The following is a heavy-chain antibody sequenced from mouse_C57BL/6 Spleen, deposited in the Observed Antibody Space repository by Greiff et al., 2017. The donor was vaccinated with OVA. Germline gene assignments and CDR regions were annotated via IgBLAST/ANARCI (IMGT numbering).Heavy chain of an antibody. Sequence: EVQLQQSGPVLVKPGASVKMSCKASGYTFTDYYMNWVKQSHGKSLEWIGVINPYNGGTSYNQKFKGKATLTVDKSSSTAYMELNSLTSEDSAVYYGARESGGFDYWGQGTTLTVSS. CDR2: INPYNGGT. CDR3: ARESGGFDY. CDR1: GYTFTDYY. V-gene: IGHV1-19*01. J-gene: IGHJ2*01.